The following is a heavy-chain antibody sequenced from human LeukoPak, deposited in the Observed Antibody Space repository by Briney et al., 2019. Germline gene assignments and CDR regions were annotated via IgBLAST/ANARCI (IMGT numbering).Heavy chain of an antibody. D-gene: IGHD4-23*01. J-gene: IGHJ3*02. CDR1: GGSISSSSYY. CDR2: IYYSGST. V-gene: IGHV4-39*07. Sequence: SETLSLTCTVSGGSISSSSYYWGWIRQPPGKGLEWIGSIYYSGSTYYNPSLKSRVAISVDTSKNQFSLKLSSVTAADTAVYYCARDEPHDYGGNSSPDHDAFDIWGQGTMVTVSS. CDR3: ARDEPHDYGGNSSPDHDAFDI.